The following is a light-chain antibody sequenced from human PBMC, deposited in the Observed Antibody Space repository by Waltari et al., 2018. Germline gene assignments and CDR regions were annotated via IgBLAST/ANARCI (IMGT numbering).Light chain of an antibody. J-gene: IGKJ5*01. Sequence: DIVMTQSPDSLAVSLGERATINCKSSQSVLYSSHHKNYLAWYQQKPGKPPKLLIYWASTRASGVPDRFSGSGSGTDFTLTISSLQAEDVAVYYCQQYYTTPITFGQGTRLEIK. CDR1: QSVLYSSHHKNY. CDR3: QQYYTTPIT. CDR2: WAS. V-gene: IGKV4-1*01.